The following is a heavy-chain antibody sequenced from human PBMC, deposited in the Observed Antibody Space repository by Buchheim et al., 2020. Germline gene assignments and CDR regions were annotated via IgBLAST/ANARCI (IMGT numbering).Heavy chain of an antibody. CDR2: IWYDGSNK. CDR3: ARGLHMTTVTTRDGMDV. V-gene: IGHV3-33*01. Sequence: QVQLVESGGGVVQPGRSLRLSCAASGFTFSSYGMHWVRQAPGKGLEWVAVIWYDGSNKYYADSVKGRFTISRDSSKNTLYLQMNSLRAEDTAVYYCARGLHMTTVTTRDGMDVWGQGTT. D-gene: IGHD4-17*01. CDR1: GFTFSSYG. J-gene: IGHJ6*02.